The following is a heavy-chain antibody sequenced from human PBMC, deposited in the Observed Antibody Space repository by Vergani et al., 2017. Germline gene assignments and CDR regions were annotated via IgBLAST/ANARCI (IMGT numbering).Heavy chain of an antibody. CDR2: IISSSSYI. CDR3: ARDRYYLGSASDPYVYCYGLDV. CDR1: GFTFSSYS. J-gene: IGHJ6*02. D-gene: IGHD3-10*01. V-gene: IGHV3-21*01. Sequence: EVQLVESGGGLVTRGGSLRLSCAASGFTFSSYSMNWVRQAPGKGLEWVSSIISSSSYIHYSDSLKCRFTISRDNAKSSLYLQMNSLRAEDTGVYYCARDRYYLGSASDPYVYCYGLDVWGQGTAVTVSS.